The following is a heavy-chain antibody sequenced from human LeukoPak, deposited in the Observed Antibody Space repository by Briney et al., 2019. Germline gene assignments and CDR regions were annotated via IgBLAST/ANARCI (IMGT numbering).Heavy chain of an antibody. CDR2: IYYSGST. D-gene: IGHD6-6*01. Sequence: PSETLSLTCTVSGGSLSSGDYYWSWIRQSPGKGLEWIGYIYYSGSTNYNPSLKSRVTISVDTSKNQFSLKLSSVTAADTAVYYCARDWPSSSSSPVWGQGTLVTVSS. CDR3: ARDWPSSSSSPV. CDR1: GGSLSSGDYY. J-gene: IGHJ4*02. V-gene: IGHV4-61*08.